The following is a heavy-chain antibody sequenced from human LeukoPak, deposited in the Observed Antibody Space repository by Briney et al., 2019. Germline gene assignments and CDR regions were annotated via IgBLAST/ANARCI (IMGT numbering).Heavy chain of an antibody. Sequence: GGSLRLSCAASGFTFSSYGMHWVRQAPGKGLEWVAFIRYDGSTKYYADSVKGRFTISRDNSKNTLYPQMGSLRAEDTAVYYCAKRYYDTSGYYSLGYWGQGTLVTVSS. CDR1: GFTFSSYG. J-gene: IGHJ4*02. D-gene: IGHD3-22*01. V-gene: IGHV3-30*02. CDR2: IRYDGSTK. CDR3: AKRYYDTSGYYSLGY.